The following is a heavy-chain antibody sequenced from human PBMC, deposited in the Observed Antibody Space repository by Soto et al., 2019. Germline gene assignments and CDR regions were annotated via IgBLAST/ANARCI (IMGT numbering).Heavy chain of an antibody. CDR1: GYTFTNYG. CDR3: ARGGSTWSAEYYQH. CDR2: ISGYNGNT. D-gene: IGHD6-13*01. J-gene: IGHJ1*01. V-gene: IGHV1-18*01. Sequence: GASVKVSCKTSGYTFTNYGISWVRQAPGQGPEWMGWISGYNGNTKDAQKFQGRVTMTTDTSTSTAYVELRSLRSDDTAVYYCARGGSTWSAEYYQHWGQGTLVTXSS.